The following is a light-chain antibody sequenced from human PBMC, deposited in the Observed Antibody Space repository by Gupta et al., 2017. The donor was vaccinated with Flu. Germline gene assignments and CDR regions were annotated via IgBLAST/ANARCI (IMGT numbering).Light chain of an antibody. CDR1: SSDVGGYNY. Sequence: VTIACTGTSSDVGGYNYVSWYQHHPGKAPNLIIYAVTERPSGVPVRFSGSKSGNTASLTVSGLQAEDEADYLCSSYEGSDNRWVGGGGTKLTVL. CDR2: AVT. V-gene: IGLV2-8*01. J-gene: IGLJ3*02. CDR3: SSYEGSDNRWV.